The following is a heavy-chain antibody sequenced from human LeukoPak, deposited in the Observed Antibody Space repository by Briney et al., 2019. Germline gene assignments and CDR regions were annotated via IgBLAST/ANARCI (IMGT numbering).Heavy chain of an antibody. V-gene: IGHV4-31*03. Sequence: SETLSLTCTVSGGSISSGGYYWSWIRQHPGKGLEWIGYIYYSGSTYYNPSLKSRVTISVDTSKNQFSLKLSSVTAADTAVYYCPRGVVAARFDPWGQGTLVTVSS. CDR2: IYYSGST. J-gene: IGHJ5*02. CDR1: GGSISSGGYY. D-gene: IGHD2-15*01. CDR3: PRGVVAARFDP.